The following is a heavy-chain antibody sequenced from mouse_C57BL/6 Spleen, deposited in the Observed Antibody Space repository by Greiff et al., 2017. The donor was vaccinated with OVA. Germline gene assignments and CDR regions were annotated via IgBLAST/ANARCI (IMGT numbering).Heavy chain of an antibody. CDR2: IYPGDGDT. D-gene: IGHD4-1*01. Sequence: QVQLKESGAELVKPGASVKLSCKASGYAFSSYWMNWVKQRPGKGLEWIGQIYPGDGDTNYNGKFKGKATLTVDKSSCTDYMQLSGLTSEESAVYFCAKTGTLGYYCDYWGQGTTLTVSS. CDR3: AKTGTLGYYCDY. V-gene: IGHV1-80*01. J-gene: IGHJ2*01. CDR1: GYAFSSYW.